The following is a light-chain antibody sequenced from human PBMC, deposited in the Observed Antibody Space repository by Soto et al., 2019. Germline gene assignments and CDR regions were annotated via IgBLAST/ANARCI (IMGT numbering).Light chain of an antibody. Sequence: QSALTQPASVSGSPGQSITISCTGAVSEVAGYTYVSWYQQLPGKGPKVIIYDVSNRPSGVSNRFSGSKSGNTASLTISGLQAEDEADYYCSSFTSTSGLFGGGTKLTVL. J-gene: IGLJ2*01. CDR2: DVS. V-gene: IGLV2-14*03. CDR1: VSEVAGYTY. CDR3: SSFTSTSGL.